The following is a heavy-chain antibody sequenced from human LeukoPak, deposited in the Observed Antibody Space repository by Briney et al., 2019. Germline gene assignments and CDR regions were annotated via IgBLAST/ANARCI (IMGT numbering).Heavy chain of an antibody. CDR1: GFTFSSYS. Sequence: GGSLRLSCGASGFTFSSYSMNWVRQAPGKGLEWVSSISGSGRKTYYADSVKGRFTISRDNSKNTLYLQINSLRAEDTAVYYCANSVTMIIVVYDYWGQGTLVTVSS. J-gene: IGHJ4*02. CDR2: ISGSGRKT. D-gene: IGHD3-22*01. V-gene: IGHV3-23*01. CDR3: ANSVTMIIVVYDY.